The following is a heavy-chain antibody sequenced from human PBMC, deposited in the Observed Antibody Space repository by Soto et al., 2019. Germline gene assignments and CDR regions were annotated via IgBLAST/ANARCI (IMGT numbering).Heavy chain of an antibody. CDR3: ARDDGVGTFGY. D-gene: IGHD1-1*01. V-gene: IGHV4-59*01. CDR2: IYYSGST. J-gene: IGHJ4*02. Sequence: QVQLQESGPGLVKPSETLSLTCTVSGGSISSYYWSWIRQPPGKGLEWIGYIYYSGSTNYNPSLKSRVPISVDTSKNQSSLKLSSLTAADTAVYYCARDDGVGTFGYWGQGTLVTVSS. CDR1: GGSISSYY.